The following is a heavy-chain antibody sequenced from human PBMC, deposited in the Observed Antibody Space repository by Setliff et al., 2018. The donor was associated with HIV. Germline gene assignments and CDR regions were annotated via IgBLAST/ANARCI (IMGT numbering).Heavy chain of an antibody. CDR1: GYTFTNYY. J-gene: IGHJ4*02. V-gene: IGHV1-46*01. D-gene: IGHD3-22*01. CDR3: ARASYYYDSSGSFYFDY. Sequence: ASVKVSCKASGYTFTNYYIHLVRQAPGQGLEWMGIINPSGGRTSYTQKFQGRVTMTRDTSTSTVYVELSSLRSEDTAVYYCARASYYYDSSGSFYFDYWGQGTLVTVSS. CDR2: INPSGGRT.